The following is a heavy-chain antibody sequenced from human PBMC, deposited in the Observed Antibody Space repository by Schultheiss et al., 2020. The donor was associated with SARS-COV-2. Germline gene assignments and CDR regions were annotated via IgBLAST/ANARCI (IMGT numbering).Heavy chain of an antibody. D-gene: IGHD2-15*01. CDR1: GFTFSSYG. V-gene: IGHV3-30*18. CDR2: ISYDGSNK. Sequence: GGSLRLSCAASGFTFSSYGMHWVRQAPGKGLEWVAVISYDGSNKYYADSVKGRFTISRDNSKNTLYLQVNSLRAEDTAVYYCAKDLGSCTGGSCYFDYWGQGTLVTVSS. J-gene: IGHJ4*02. CDR3: AKDLGSCTGGSCYFDY.